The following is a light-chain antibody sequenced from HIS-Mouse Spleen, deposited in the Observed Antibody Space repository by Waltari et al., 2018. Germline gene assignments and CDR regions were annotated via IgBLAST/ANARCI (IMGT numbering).Light chain of an antibody. CDR2: KDS. J-gene: IGLJ2*01. V-gene: IGLV3-25*03. CDR3: QSADSSGTVV. Sequence: SYELTQPPSVSVSPGQTARITCSGDALPKQYAYWYQQKPGQAPVLGIYKDSERTSGIPERFSGSSSGTTVTLTISGVQAEDEADYYCQSADSSGTVVFGGGTKLTVL. CDR1: ALPKQY.